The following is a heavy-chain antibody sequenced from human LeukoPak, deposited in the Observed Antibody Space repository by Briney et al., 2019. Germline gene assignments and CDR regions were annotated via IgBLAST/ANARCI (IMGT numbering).Heavy chain of an antibody. V-gene: IGHV3-21*04. CDR3: ARGTGTMGGFIGAFDI. CDR1: GFAFSSYT. CDR2: SSSTSTYI. D-gene: IGHD1/OR15-1a*01. J-gene: IGHJ3*02. Sequence: GGSLRLSCAASGFAFSSYTMNWVRQAPGKGLEWVSSSSSTSTYINYVDSVKGRFTISRDNVKNSLYLQMNSLRAEATAEYYCARGTGTMGGFIGAFDIWGQGTMVTVSS.